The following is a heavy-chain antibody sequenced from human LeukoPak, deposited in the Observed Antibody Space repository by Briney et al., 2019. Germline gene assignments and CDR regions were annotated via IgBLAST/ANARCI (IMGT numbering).Heavy chain of an antibody. CDR1: GGSISSNNYQ. Sequence: PSETLSLTCTVSGGSISSNNYQWGWIRQPPGKGLEWIGNRNAIYRGSTYYNPSLESRVTISLDTSRSQLSLKLTSVTAADTAVYYCAKLPYCSSSSCDYNWFDPWGQGTLVTVSS. V-gene: IGHV4-39*07. CDR3: AKLPYCSSSSCDYNWFDP. CDR2: RNAIYRGST. D-gene: IGHD2-2*01. J-gene: IGHJ5*02.